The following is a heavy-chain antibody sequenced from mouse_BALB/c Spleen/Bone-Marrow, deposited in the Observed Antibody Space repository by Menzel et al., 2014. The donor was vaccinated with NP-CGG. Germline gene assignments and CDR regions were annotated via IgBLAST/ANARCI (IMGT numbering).Heavy chain of an antibody. CDR2: INPNNGGT. D-gene: IGHD2-3*01. Sequence: EVQLQQSGPELVTPGASVKIPCKASGYTFTDYNIDWVKQSHGKSLEWIGDINPNNGGTIYNQKFEGKATLTVDKSSSTAYMELRSPTSEDTAVYYCARRGWAMDYWGQGTSVTVSS. J-gene: IGHJ4*01. CDR3: ARRGWAMDY. V-gene: IGHV1-18*01. CDR1: GYTFTDYN.